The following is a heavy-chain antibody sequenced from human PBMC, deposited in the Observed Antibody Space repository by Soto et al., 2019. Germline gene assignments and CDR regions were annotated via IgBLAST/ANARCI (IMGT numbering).Heavy chain of an antibody. J-gene: IGHJ4*02. D-gene: IGHD2-21*01. CDR2: ISYNGGQI. V-gene: IGHV3-48*01. Sequence: PGGSLRLSCAASGLTFTIYSMNWFRQAPGKGLEWVSYISYNGGQIAYADSVKGRFTVSRDNAKNSLYLQMNTLRAEDTAVYHCARDIRSTYFDYWGQGTLVTVS. CDR1: GLTFTIYS. CDR3: ARDIRSTYFDY.